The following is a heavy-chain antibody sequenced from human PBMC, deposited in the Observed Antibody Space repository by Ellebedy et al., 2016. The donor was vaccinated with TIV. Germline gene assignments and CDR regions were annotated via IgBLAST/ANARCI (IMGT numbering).Heavy chain of an antibody. J-gene: IGHJ6*02. CDR3: ARDIVVVPAAIRSIYYYYYGMDV. CDR1: GYTFTSYG. V-gene: IGHV1-18*01. Sequence: ASVKVSCXASGYTFTSYGISWVRQAPGQGLDWMGWISAYKGNTNYAQKLQGRVTMTTDTSTSTAYMELRSLRSDDTAVYYCARDIVVVPAAIRSIYYYYYGMDVWGQGTTVTVSS. D-gene: IGHD2-2*01. CDR2: ISAYKGNT.